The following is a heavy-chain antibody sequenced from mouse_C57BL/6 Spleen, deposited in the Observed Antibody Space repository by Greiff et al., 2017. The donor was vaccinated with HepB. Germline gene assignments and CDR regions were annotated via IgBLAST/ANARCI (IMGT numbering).Heavy chain of an antibody. CDR3: AREGVFDY. Sequence: QVQLQQSGAELVKPGASVKLSCKASGYTFTSYWMQWVKQRPGQGLEWIGEIDPSDSYTNYNQKFKGKATLTVDTSSSTAYMQLSSLTSEDSAVYYCAREGVFDYWGQGTTLTVSS. J-gene: IGHJ2*01. V-gene: IGHV1-50*01. CDR2: IDPSDSYT. CDR1: GYTFTSYW.